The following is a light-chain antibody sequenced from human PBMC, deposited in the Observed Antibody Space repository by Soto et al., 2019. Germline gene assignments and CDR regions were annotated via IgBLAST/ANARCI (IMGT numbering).Light chain of an antibody. V-gene: IGKV3-20*01. CDR1: QSVSSRY. Sequence: EIVLTQSPGTLSLSPGERATLSCRASQSVSSRYLAWYQQKPGQAPRLLIYGASSRATGIPDRFSGSGSGTDFTLTISRLEPEDFAVFYCDHYGSSPPITFGRGTKVDIK. J-gene: IGKJ3*01. CDR3: DHYGSSPPIT. CDR2: GAS.